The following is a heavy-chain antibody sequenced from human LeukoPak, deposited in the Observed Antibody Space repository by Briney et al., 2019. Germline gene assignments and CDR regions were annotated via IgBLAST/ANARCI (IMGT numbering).Heavy chain of an antibody. CDR1: GFTFSSYD. Sequence: PGGSLRLSCAASGFTFSSYDMHWVRQATGKGLEWVSAIGTAGDTYYPGSVKGRFTISRESAKNSLYLQMNSLRAGDTAVYYCAREATGFYGMDVWGQGTTVTVSS. CDR3: AREATGFYGMDV. V-gene: IGHV3-13*01. J-gene: IGHJ6*02. CDR2: IGTAGDT. D-gene: IGHD5-24*01.